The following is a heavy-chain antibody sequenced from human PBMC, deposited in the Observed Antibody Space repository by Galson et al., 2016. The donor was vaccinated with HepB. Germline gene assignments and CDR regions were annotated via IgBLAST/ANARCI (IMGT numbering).Heavy chain of an antibody. V-gene: IGHV3-33*01. CDR2: IWYDGSNK. Sequence: SLRLSCAASGFTFRNNGMHWVRQAPGKGLEWVAVIWYDGSNKYYADSVKGRFTISRDNSKNTLYLEMNSLRGEDTAVYYCARWEMWRRMDAWGQGTTVTVSS. J-gene: IGHJ6*02. D-gene: IGHD1-26*01. CDR1: GFTFRNNG. CDR3: ARWEMWRRMDA.